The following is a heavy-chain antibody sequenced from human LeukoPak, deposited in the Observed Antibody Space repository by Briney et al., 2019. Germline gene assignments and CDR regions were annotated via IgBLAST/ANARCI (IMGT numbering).Heavy chain of an antibody. Sequence: PSEALSLTCTVSGGSVSSGSYYWSWIRQPPGKGLEWIGYIYYSGSTNYNPSLKSRVTISVDTSKNQFSLKLSSVTAADTAVYYCARVGGTNYYYYGMDVWGQGTTVTVSS. CDR2: IYYSGST. CDR3: ARVGGTNYYYYGMDV. V-gene: IGHV4-61*01. D-gene: IGHD1-26*01. J-gene: IGHJ6*02. CDR1: GGSVSSGSYY.